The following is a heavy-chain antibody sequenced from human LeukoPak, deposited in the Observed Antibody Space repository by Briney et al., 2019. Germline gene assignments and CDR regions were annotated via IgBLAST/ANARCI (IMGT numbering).Heavy chain of an antibody. V-gene: IGHV3-21*01. Sequence: GGSLRLSCAASGFTFSSYSMNWVRRAPGKGLEWVSSISSSSSYIYYADSVKGRFTISRDNAKNSLYLQMNSLRAEDTAVYYCARESIAAAGPTKYWYFDLWGRGALVTVSS. CDR2: ISSSSSYI. CDR3: ARESIAAAGPTKYWYFDL. J-gene: IGHJ2*01. CDR1: GFTFSSYS. D-gene: IGHD6-13*01.